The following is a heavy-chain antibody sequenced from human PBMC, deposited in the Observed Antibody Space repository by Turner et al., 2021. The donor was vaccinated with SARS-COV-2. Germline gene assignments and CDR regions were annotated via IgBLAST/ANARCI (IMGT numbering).Heavy chain of an antibody. V-gene: IGHV4-39*01. Sequence: QLQLQESGPGLVKPSETLSLTCTVSGGSISSSNYYWGWIRQPPGKGLEWIGSIYYSGSTYYNPSLKSRVTISVDTSKNQFSLKLSSVTAADTAVYYCARLLNPGSYYYYYYGMDVWGQGTTVTGSS. J-gene: IGHJ6*02. CDR2: IYYSGST. D-gene: IGHD3-10*01. CDR1: GGSISSSNYY. CDR3: ARLLNPGSYYYYYYGMDV.